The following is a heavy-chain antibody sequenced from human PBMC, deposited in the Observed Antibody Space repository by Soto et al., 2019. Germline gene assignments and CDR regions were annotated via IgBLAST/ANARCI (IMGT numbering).Heavy chain of an antibody. Sequence: ASVKVSCKASGYTFTSYYMHWVRQAPGQGLEWMGIINPSGGSTSYAQKFQGRVTMTRDTSTSTVYMELSSLRSEDTAVYYCARDGSGYCSGGSCYLVMDYYYYYMDVWGKGTTVTVSS. J-gene: IGHJ6*03. CDR2: INPSGGST. CDR3: ARDGSGYCSGGSCYLVMDYYYYYMDV. D-gene: IGHD2-15*01. V-gene: IGHV1-46*03. CDR1: GYTFTSYY.